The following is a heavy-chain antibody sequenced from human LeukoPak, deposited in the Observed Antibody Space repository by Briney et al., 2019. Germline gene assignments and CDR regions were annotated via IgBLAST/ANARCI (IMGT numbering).Heavy chain of an antibody. CDR2: ISAYNGNT. Sequence: GALVKVSRKGSGYPFSSYGITWVRQAPGQGLEWVGWISAYNGNTQYGQNVQGRVTMTTEASTSTAYMELRNLRSDDTAVYFCASGAYYPFDFWGQGTLVTVSS. V-gene: IGHV1-18*01. D-gene: IGHD1-26*01. CDR1: GYPFSSYG. CDR3: ASGAYYPFDF. J-gene: IGHJ4*02.